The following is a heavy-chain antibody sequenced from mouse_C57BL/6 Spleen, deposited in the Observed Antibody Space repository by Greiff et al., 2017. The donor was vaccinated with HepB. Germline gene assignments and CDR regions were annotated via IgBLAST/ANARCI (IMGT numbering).Heavy chain of an antibody. V-gene: IGHV1-52*01. J-gene: IGHJ4*01. CDR3: ARRGPLGCYAMDY. CDR1: GYTFTSYW. CDR2: IDPSDSET. D-gene: IGHD3-3*01. Sequence: VQLQQPGAELVRPGSSVKLSCKASGYTFTSYWMHWVKQRPIQGLEWIGNIDPSDSETHYNQKFKDKATLTVDKSSSTAYMQLSSLTSEDSAVYYCARRGPLGCYAMDYWGQGTSVTVSS.